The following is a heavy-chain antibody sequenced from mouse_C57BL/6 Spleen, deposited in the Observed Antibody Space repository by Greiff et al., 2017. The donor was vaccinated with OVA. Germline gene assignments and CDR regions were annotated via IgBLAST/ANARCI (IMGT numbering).Heavy chain of an antibody. CDR1: GFSFNTYA. D-gene: IGHD2-10*01. CDR3: VRQPTMGYYAMDY. V-gene: IGHV10-1*01. Sequence: EVQRVESGGGLVQPKGSLKLSCAASGFSFNTYAMNWVRQAPGKGLEWVARIRSKSNNYATYYADSVKDRFTISRDDSESMLYLQMNNLKTEDTAMYYCVRQPTMGYYAMDYWGQGTSVTVSS. J-gene: IGHJ4*01. CDR2: IRSKSNNYAT.